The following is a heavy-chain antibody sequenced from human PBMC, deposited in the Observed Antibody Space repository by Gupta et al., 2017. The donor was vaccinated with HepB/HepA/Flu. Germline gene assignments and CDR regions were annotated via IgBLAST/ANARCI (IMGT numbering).Heavy chain of an antibody. CDR2: IIPTLGIA. J-gene: IGHJ6*02. V-gene: IGHV1-69*04. D-gene: IGHD6-13*01. Sequence: QVQLVQSGAEVKKPGSSVKVSCKASGGTFSSYAISWVRQAPGQGLEWMGRIIPTLGIANYAQKFQGRVTITADKATSTAYMELSSLRAEDTAVYYCARLXQXIIAAAGTRGEVIYYGMDVGGQGTTVTVSS. CDR3: ARLXQXIIAAAGTRGEVIYYGMDV. CDR1: GGTFSSYA.